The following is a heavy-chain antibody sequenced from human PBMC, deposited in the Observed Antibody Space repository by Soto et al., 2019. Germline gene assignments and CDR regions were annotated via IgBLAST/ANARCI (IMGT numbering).Heavy chain of an antibody. CDR2: INAHNGNT. D-gene: IGHD4-17*01. CDR1: GSTFPSST. V-gene: IGHV1-18*01. Sequence: QVQLVQSGAEVKKPGASVKVSCKASGSTFPSSTVSWVRQAPGQGLEWMGWINAHNGNTKYAQKFQGRLTMTTHTSTGTGYMDLRSPRSDDTAIYFCAIADYGDPDYWGQGTLVTVSS. J-gene: IGHJ4*02. CDR3: AIADYGDPDY.